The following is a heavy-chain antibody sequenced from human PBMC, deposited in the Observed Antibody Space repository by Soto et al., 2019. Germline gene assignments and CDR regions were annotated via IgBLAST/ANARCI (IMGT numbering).Heavy chain of an antibody. V-gene: IGHV3-30*18. CDR1: GFTFSSYG. CDR3: AKDRYSYGDFDY. D-gene: IGHD5-18*01. Sequence: QVQLVESGGGVVQPGRSLRLSCAASGFTFSSYGMHWVRQAPGKGLEWVAVISYDGSNKYYADSVKGRFTISRDNSKNTLYLQMNSLRAEDTAVYYRAKDRYSYGDFDYWGQGTLVTVSS. CDR2: ISYDGSNK. J-gene: IGHJ4*02.